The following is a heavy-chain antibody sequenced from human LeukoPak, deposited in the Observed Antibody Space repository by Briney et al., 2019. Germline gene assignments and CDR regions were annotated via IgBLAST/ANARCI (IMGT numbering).Heavy chain of an antibody. J-gene: IGHJ4*02. V-gene: IGHV3-9*01. CDR3: AKGNLVVAAPFDY. D-gene: IGHD2-15*01. CDR1: GFTFDDYA. Sequence: GGSLRLSCAASGFTFDDYAMHWVRQAPGKGLEWVSGISWNSGSIGYADSAKGRFTISRDNAKNSLYLQMNSLRAEDTALYYCAKGNLVVAAPFDYWGQGTLVTVSS. CDR2: ISWNSGSI.